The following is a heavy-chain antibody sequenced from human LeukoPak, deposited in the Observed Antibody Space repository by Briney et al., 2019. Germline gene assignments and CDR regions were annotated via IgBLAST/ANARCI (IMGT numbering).Heavy chain of an antibody. Sequence: PSETLSLTCTVSGSISGNYWSWIRQPPGKGLEGFGYIYTSGSTNYNHSLESRVTISVDTSTSQFSLDLSSLTAADTAVYYCARQKCTSTSCLTRNAFDIWGQGTMVTVSS. V-gene: IGHV4-4*09. CDR2: IYTSGST. CDR3: ARQKCTSTSCLTRNAFDI. CDR1: GSISGNY. D-gene: IGHD2-2*01. J-gene: IGHJ3*02.